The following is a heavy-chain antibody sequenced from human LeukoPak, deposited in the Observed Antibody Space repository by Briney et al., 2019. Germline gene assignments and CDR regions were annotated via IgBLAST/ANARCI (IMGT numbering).Heavy chain of an antibody. CDR2: ISRDESNK. D-gene: IGHD4-11*01. V-gene: IGHV3-30*18. CDR3: AKDLDYTTYGYYFDY. J-gene: IGHJ4*02. Sequence: GRSLRLSCAASGFFVTTYGIHWVRRAPGKGLGWVAVISRDESNKYYGDSGKGRYTIFRDNSRNTLYLQMNSLRADDTVVYYCAKDLDYTTYGYYFDYWGQGTLVTVSS. CDR1: GFFVTTYG.